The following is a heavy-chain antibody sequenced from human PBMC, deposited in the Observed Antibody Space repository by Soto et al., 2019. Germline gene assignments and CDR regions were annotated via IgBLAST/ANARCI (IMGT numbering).Heavy chain of an antibody. J-gene: IGHJ6*02. D-gene: IGHD4-17*01. CDR3: ARGDATKIVVTTYYGMDV. CDR2: IIPVFGTA. CDR1: GGTLSNYG. Sequence: QVQLVQSGAEVKKPGSSVKVSCKASGGTLSNYGISWVRQAPGQGLEWMGGIIPVFGTANYAQKFQGRVTMTADESTTTVYMDVSSLRSDDTAVYYCARGDATKIVVTTYYGMDVWGQGTTVTVSS. V-gene: IGHV1-69*12.